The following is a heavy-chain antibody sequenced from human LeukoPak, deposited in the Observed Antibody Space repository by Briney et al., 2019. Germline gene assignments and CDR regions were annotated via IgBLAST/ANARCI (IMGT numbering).Heavy chain of an antibody. D-gene: IGHD2-21*01. J-gene: IGHJ6*02. Sequence: SETLSLTCTVSGGSINSGGYYWSWIRQHPGKGLEWIGYIYYSGSTYYNPSLESRVTMSLDTSKNQFSLKLSSVTAADTAVYYCVREGEVIGALCYYGMDVWGQGTTVTVSS. V-gene: IGHV4-31*03. CDR3: VREGEVIGALCYYGMDV. CDR2: IYYSGST. CDR1: GGSINSGGYY.